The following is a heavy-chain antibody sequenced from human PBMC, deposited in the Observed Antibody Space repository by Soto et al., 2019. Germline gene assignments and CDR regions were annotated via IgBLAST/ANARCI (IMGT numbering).Heavy chain of an antibody. CDR3: ARGFNFGVVIGSVAFDY. Sequence: QVQLQESGPGLVKPSGTLSLTCAVSGGSISSSNWWSWVRQPPGKGLEWIGEIYHSGSSNYNPSLKSRGTMSVAKSKNQFSVKLSSVTAADTAVYYCARGFNFGVVIGSVAFDYWGQGTLVTVSS. CDR1: GGSISSSNW. D-gene: IGHD3-3*01. V-gene: IGHV4-4*02. J-gene: IGHJ4*02. CDR2: IYHSGSS.